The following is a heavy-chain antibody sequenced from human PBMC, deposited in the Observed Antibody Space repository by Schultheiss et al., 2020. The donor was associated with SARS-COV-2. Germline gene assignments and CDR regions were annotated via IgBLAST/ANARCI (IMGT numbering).Heavy chain of an antibody. CDR1: GGSFSGYY. CDR2: INHSGST. Sequence: SETLSLTCAVYGGSFSGYYWSWIRQPPGKGLEWIGEINHSGSTNYNPSLKSRVTISVDTSKNQFSLKLSSVTAADTAVYYCASSGSLEFDDWGQGTLVTVSS. J-gene: IGHJ4*02. V-gene: IGHV4-34*01. CDR3: ASSGSLEFDD. D-gene: IGHD1-26*01.